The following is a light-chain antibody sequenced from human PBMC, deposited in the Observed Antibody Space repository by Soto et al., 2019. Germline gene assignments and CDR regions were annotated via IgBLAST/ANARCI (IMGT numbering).Light chain of an antibody. CDR3: QKYDSAPWA. V-gene: IGKV1-27*01. J-gene: IGKJ1*01. CDR2: AAS. CDR1: QGIKNY. Sequence: DVQMTQSPASLSASLGDRATITCRASQGIKNYVAWYQQKPGKGPKLLIFAASTLQSGVPSRFSGSGSGTDFTLTISSLQPEDVATYYCQKYDSAPWAFGQGTKVEIK.